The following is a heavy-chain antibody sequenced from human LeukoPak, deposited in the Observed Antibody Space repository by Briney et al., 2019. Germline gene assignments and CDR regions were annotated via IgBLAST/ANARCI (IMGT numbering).Heavy chain of an antibody. CDR1: GFTFRSYS. J-gene: IGHJ2*01. CDR2: ISTSSSTI. V-gene: IGHV3-48*02. D-gene: IGHD4-23*01. Sequence: GGSLRLSCAASGFTFRSYSMHWVRQAPGKGLEWLSFISTSSSTIYYAHTVKGRFTISRDKSKSSLYMQMNSLRDEDTAVYYCGKTTVVTGYWYFDLWGRGTLVTVSS. CDR3: GKTTVVTGYWYFDL.